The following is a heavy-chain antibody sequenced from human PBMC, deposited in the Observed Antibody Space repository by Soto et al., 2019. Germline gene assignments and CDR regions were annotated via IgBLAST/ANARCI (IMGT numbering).Heavy chain of an antibody. CDR1: GFNFTAYA. CDR2: IVGSGDPI. J-gene: IGHJ3*02. Sequence: EVQLLESGGGLVQPGGSLRLSCAASGFNFTAYAMSWVRQAPGKGLEWVSGIVGSGDPIFYAASVRGRFTVSRDNSKNTLFLQMRSLRADDTAIYYCAKDAIANNGIWEPFDMWGRGTGVTVSS. CDR3: AKDAIANNGIWEPFDM. V-gene: IGHV3-23*01. D-gene: IGHD2-8*01.